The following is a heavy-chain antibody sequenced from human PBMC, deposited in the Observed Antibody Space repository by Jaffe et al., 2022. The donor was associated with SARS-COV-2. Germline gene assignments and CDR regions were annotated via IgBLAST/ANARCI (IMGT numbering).Heavy chain of an antibody. D-gene: IGHD1-1*01. J-gene: IGHJ5*02. Sequence: QVQLVESGGGVVQPGTSLRLSCAASGFTFSNYGMHWVRQAPGKGLEWVAVIRYDGSEQSYADSVKGRFTISRDNSKKMLYLQLNSLRAEDTAVYYCTRDSYWNGHIGWFDPWGQGTLVTVSS. V-gene: IGHV3-33*01. CDR3: TRDSYWNGHIGWFDP. CDR1: GFTFSNYG. CDR2: IRYDGSEQ.